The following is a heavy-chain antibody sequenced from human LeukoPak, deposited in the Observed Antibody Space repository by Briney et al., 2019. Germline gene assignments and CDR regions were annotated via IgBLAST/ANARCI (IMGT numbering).Heavy chain of an antibody. CDR3: ARYIVSYPHDAFDI. J-gene: IGHJ3*02. CDR1: GDSISSSSYY. V-gene: IGHV4-61*01. CDR2: IYYSGST. Sequence: PSETLSLTCTVSGDSISSSSYYWSWIRQPPGKGLEWIGYIYYSGSTSYNPSLKSRVTISVDTSKKQFSLKLSSVTAADTAFYYCARYIVSYPHDAFDIWGQGTMVTVSS. D-gene: IGHD1-26*01.